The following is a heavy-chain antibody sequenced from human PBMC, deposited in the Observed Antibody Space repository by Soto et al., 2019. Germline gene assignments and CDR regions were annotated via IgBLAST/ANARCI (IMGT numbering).Heavy chain of an antibody. D-gene: IGHD5-18*01. V-gene: IGHV3-7*01. CDR2: IKQDGSER. Sequence: GGSLRLSCAASGFTFSSHWMTWVRQAPGKGLEWVANIKQDGSERYYVDSVKGRFSISRDSAESSLFLQMTGLRAEDTAVYYCAREDTYGLYVDYWGQGTLVTVPQ. CDR1: GFTFSSHW. J-gene: IGHJ4*02. CDR3: AREDTYGLYVDY.